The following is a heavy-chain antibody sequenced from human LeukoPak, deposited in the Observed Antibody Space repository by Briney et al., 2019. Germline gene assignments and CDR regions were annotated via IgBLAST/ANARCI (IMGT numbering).Heavy chain of an antibody. V-gene: IGHV4-59*11. CDR2: IYYSGST. CDR3: ARGVVIAPQTFDY. D-gene: IGHD2-21*01. CDR1: GRSFSDHY. J-gene: IGHJ4*02. Sequence: SETLSLTCALYGRSFSDHYWTWIRQPPGKGLEWIGYIYYSGSTNYNPSLKSRVTISVDTSKNQFSLKLSSVTAADTAVYYCARGVVIAPQTFDYWGQGTLVTVSS.